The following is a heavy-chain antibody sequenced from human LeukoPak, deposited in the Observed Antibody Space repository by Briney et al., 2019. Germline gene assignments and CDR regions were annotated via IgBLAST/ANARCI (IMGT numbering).Heavy chain of an antibody. Sequence: ASVKVPCRASGYTFTAYYIHWVRQAPGQGLEWMGWINPNSGDTSLPQRFQGRVTLTRDTSIITAYMELSSLTSDDTGMYYCVRGPTLGLDIWGQGTMVTVSS. CDR3: VRGPTLGLDI. CDR1: GYTFTAYY. V-gene: IGHV1-2*02. CDR2: INPNSGDT. J-gene: IGHJ3*02.